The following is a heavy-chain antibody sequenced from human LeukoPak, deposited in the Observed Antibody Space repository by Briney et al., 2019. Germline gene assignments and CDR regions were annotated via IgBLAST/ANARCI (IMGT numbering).Heavy chain of an antibody. Sequence: SVKVSCKASGGTFSSYAISWVRQAPGQGLEWMGGIIPIFGTANYAQKFQGRVTITADESTSTAYMELRSLRSDDTAVYYCARMSSDFSQRYDYWGQGTLVTVSS. J-gene: IGHJ4*02. D-gene: IGHD3-3*01. CDR1: GGTFSSYA. V-gene: IGHV1-69*01. CDR2: IIPIFGTA. CDR3: ARMSSDFSQRYDY.